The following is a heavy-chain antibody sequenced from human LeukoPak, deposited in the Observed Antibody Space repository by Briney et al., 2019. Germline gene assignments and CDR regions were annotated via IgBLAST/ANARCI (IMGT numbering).Heavy chain of an antibody. V-gene: IGHV3-53*01. CDR2: LYSDGNT. CDR1: GFTVITND. Sequence: GRSLRPSCAASGFTVITNDITWVRQAPGKGLEWVSVLYSDGNTKYADSVQGRFIISRDNSKNTLYLEMNSLRPDDTAVYYCARGVEPLAANTLAYWGQGTLVTVSS. D-gene: IGHD1-14*01. CDR3: ARGVEPLAANTLAY. J-gene: IGHJ4*02.